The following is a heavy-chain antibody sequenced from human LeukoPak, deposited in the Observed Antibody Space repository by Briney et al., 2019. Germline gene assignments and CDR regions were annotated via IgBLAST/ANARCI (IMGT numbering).Heavy chain of an antibody. D-gene: IGHD6-25*01. J-gene: IGHJ4*02. V-gene: IGHV3-23*01. Sequence: PGGSLRLSCAASGFTVSSNYMSWVRQAPGKGLEWVSAISGSGGSTYYADSVKGRFTISRDNSKNTLYLQMNSLRAEDTAVYYCAKDQAEDHFDYWGQGTLVTVSS. CDR3: AKDQAEDHFDY. CDR1: GFTVSSNY. CDR2: ISGSGGST.